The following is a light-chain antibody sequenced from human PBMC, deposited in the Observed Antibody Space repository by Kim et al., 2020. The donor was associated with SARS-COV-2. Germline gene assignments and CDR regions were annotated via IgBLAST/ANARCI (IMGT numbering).Light chain of an antibody. CDR3: HQYNSWPPGT. V-gene: IGKV3-15*01. CDR2: GTS. J-gene: IGKJ2*01. Sequence: EIVMTQSPATLSVSPGERATLSCRASQSVSSNLAWYQHKPGQAPRLLIYGTSTRATGIPARFGGSGSGTEFTLTISSLQSEDFAVYYCHQYNSWPPGTFGQGTKLEI. CDR1: QSVSSN.